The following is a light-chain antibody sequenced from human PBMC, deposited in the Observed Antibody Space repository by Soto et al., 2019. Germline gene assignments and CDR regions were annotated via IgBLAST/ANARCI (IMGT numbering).Light chain of an antibody. V-gene: IGLV2-8*01. CDR3: SSYAGTSNV. CDR1: SSDVGGYNY. Sequence: QSALTQPPSASGSPGQSVAISCTGTSSDVGGYNYVSWYQQHPGKAPKLMIYEVNKRHSGVPDRFSGSKSGNTDSLTVSGLQAEDEADYYCSSYAGTSNVFGTATKATV. J-gene: IGLJ1*01. CDR2: EVN.